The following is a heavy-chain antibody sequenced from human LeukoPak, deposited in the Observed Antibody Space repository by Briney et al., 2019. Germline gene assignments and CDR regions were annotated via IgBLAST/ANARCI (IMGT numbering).Heavy chain of an antibody. Sequence: PGGSPRLSCAASGFTFSSSWMSWVRQAPGKGLEWVANIKPDGSEKFHVDSVKGRFTISRDNSKSSLSLQMNSLRAEDTAVYYRARYGLTAALDFWGQGTLVTVSS. J-gene: IGHJ4*02. CDR1: GFTFSSSW. D-gene: IGHD2-21*02. CDR2: IKPDGSEK. V-gene: IGHV3-7*01. CDR3: ARYGLTAALDF.